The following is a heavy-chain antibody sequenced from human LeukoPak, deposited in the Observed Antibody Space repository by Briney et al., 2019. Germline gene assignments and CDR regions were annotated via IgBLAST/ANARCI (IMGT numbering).Heavy chain of an antibody. D-gene: IGHD3-16*02. Sequence: SVKVSCKASGFTFTSSAVQWVRQDRGQRLEWIGWIVVGSGNTNYAQKFQERVTNTRDMSTSTAYMELSSLRSEDTAVYYCAAGITFGGVIDNFDYWGQGTLVTVSS. V-gene: IGHV1-58*01. CDR2: IVVGSGNT. J-gene: IGHJ4*02. CDR3: AAGITFGGVIDNFDY. CDR1: GFTFTSSA.